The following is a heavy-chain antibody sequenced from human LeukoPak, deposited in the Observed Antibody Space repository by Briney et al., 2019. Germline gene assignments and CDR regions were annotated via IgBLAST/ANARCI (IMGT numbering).Heavy chain of an antibody. D-gene: IGHD3-3*01. V-gene: IGHV3-23*01. CDR2: ISSSGDRT. J-gene: IGHJ1*01. Sequence: PRGSLTLSCAASGFIFSTYVMSWVRQAPGKGLEWVSGISSSGDRTYYADSVRGRFTISRDNSKNTLYLQMSSLRAEDTGVYYCAKDLPKITIFGALQHWGQGTLVSVSS. CDR3: AKDLPKITIFGALQH. CDR1: GFIFSTYV.